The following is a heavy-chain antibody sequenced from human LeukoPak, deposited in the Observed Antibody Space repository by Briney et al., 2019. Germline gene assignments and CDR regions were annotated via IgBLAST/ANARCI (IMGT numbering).Heavy chain of an antibody. CDR1: GYTFTCYY. Sequence: GASVKVSCKASGYTFTCYYMHWVRQAPGQGLEWMGWINPNSGGTNYAQKFQGRVTMTRDTSISTAYMELSRLRSDDTAVYYCARVLPAQGYFDYWGQGTLVTVSS. CDR3: ARVLPAQGYFDY. J-gene: IGHJ4*02. CDR2: INPNSGGT. V-gene: IGHV1-2*02.